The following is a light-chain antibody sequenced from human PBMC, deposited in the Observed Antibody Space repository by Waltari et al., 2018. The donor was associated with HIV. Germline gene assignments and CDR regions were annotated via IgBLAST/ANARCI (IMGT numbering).Light chain of an antibody. CDR1: SPNIGAGDD. CDR2: GDN. V-gene: IGLV1-40*01. Sequence: QSVLTQPPSVSGAPGQRVTISCTGSSPNIGAGDDVHWYRQLPGTAPKLLIYGDNNRPSGVPDRFSGSKSGTSASLAITGLQAEDEANYYCQSYDSSLSGSVVFGGGTKLTVL. CDR3: QSYDSSLSGSVV. J-gene: IGLJ2*01.